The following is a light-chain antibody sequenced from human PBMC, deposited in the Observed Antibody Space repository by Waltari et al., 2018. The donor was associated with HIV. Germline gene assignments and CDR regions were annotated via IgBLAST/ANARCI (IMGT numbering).Light chain of an antibody. CDR1: SGSVSASYC. CDR2: STN. V-gene: IGLV8-61*01. CDR3: SLYMGGGIWV. Sequence: QTVVTQEPSFSVSPGGTVTLTCGLSSGSVSASYCPSWYQQTPGQAPRTLIYSTNTRASGVPDRFSGSIIGNKAALTITGAQADDESVYYCSLYMGGGIWVFGGGTKLTVL. J-gene: IGLJ3*02.